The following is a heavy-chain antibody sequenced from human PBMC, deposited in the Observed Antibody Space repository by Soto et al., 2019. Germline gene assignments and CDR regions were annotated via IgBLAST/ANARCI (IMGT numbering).Heavy chain of an antibody. CDR3: ARDRRQLWLSGIDYYGMDV. D-gene: IGHD5-18*01. CDR1: GFTFSDYY. V-gene: IGHV3-11*01. J-gene: IGHJ6*02. Sequence: QVQLVESGGGLDKHGGSLRLSCAASGFTFSDYYMSWIRQAPGKGLEWVSYISSSGSTIYYADSVKGRFTISRDNAKNSLYLQMNSLRAEDTAVYYCARDRRQLWLSGIDYYGMDVWGQGTTVTVSS. CDR2: ISSSGSTI.